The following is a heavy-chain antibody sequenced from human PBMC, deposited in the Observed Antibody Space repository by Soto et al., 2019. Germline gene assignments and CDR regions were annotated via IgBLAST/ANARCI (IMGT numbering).Heavy chain of an antibody. CDR3: ATLGYFSSTSCNSTHWFAP. D-gene: IGHD2-2*01. J-gene: IGHJ5*02. V-gene: IGHV4-30-4*01. CDR1: GCLIRNCDYY. CDR2: IYYSGST. Sequence: TSTLSGCLIRNCDYYLCWICTPFLQGLAWIGYIYYSGSTYYNPSLKSRVTISVDTSKNQFSLKLSSVTAADTAVHYCATLGYFSSTSCNSTHWFAPWGPVTLF.